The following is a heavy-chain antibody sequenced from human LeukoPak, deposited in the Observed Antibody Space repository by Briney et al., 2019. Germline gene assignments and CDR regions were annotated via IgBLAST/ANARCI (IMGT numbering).Heavy chain of an antibody. Sequence: GGSLRLSCAASGFTFSSYAMSWVRQAPGKGLEWVSTISGSGGSTHYADSVKGRFTISRDNSKNTLYLQMNGLRAEDTAVYYCASMDYYDSSGPWSYFDYWGQGTLVTVSS. CDR1: GFTFSSYA. D-gene: IGHD3-22*01. J-gene: IGHJ4*02. CDR3: ASMDYYDSSGPWSYFDY. V-gene: IGHV3-23*01. CDR2: ISGSGGST.